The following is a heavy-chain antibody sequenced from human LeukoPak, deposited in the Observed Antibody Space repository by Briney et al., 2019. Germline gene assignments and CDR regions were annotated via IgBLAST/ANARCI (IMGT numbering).Heavy chain of an antibody. CDR2: IYYSGNT. Sequence: SETLSLTCTVSGVSISSSNSYWGWIRQPPGKGLEWIGSIYYSGNTYYNASLKSQVSISIDTSKNQFSLKLSSVTAADTAVYYCARGRGRWLQLLHAFDIWGQGTMVTVSS. D-gene: IGHD5-24*01. V-gene: IGHV4-39*01. CDR3: ARGRGRWLQLLHAFDI. CDR1: GVSISSSNSY. J-gene: IGHJ3*02.